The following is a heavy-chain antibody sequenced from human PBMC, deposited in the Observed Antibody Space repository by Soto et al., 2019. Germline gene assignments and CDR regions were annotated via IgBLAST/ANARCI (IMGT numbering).Heavy chain of an antibody. D-gene: IGHD3-3*01. CDR1: GYTFTSYA. J-gene: IGHJ5*02. V-gene: IGHV1-3*01. CDR2: INAGNGNT. CDR3: ARAYDFWSGYYTQYNWFDP. Sequence: ASVKVSCKASGYTFTSYAMHWVRQAPGQRLEWVGWINAGNGNTKYSQKFQGRVTITRDTSASTAYMELSSLRSEDAAVYYCARAYDFWSGYYTQYNWFDPWGQGTLVTVSS.